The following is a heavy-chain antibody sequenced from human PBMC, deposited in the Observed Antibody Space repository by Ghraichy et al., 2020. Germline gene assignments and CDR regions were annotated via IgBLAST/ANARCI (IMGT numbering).Heavy chain of an antibody. CDR2: TYYRSKWYN. V-gene: IGHV6-1*01. CDR3: VRDSGWSNWFDP. Sequence: SQTLSLTCAISGDSVSTNSAAWNWIRQSPSRDLEWLGRTYYRSKWYNDYAVSVKSRITINPDTSKNQFSLHLNSVTPEDTAVYYCVRDSGWSNWFDPWGQGTLVTVSS. CDR1: GDSVSTNSAA. J-gene: IGHJ5*02. D-gene: IGHD6-19*01.